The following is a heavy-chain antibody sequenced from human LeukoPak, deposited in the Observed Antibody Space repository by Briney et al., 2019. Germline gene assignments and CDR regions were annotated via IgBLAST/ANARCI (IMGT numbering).Heavy chain of an antibody. CDR3: ARGRFSGPDDY. CDR2: IYSVGAT. J-gene: IGHJ4*02. Sequence: GGSLTLSCPLSEFSVSSNYMNWVRQAPGKGLEWVSVIYSVGATYYADSVRGRFTIPRDNSKNMVSLQMTSLGAEDTAVYYCARGRFSGPDDYWGQGTLVTVSS. V-gene: IGHV3-53*01. D-gene: IGHD6-19*01. CDR1: EFSVSSNY.